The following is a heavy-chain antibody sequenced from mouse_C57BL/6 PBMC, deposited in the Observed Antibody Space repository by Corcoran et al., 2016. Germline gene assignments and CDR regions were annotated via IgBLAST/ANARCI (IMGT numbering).Heavy chain of an antibody. CDR1: GYTFTDYY. J-gene: IGHJ4*01. CDR3: SRKGDYAMDY. CDR2: INPNNGGT. V-gene: IGHV1-26*01. Sequence: EVQLQQSGPELVKPGASVKISCKASGYTFTDYYMNWVKQSHGKSLEWIGDINPNNGGTSYNQKFKGKATLTVDKSSSTAYMELRSLTSEDSAVDYFSRKGDYAMDYWGQGTSVTVSS.